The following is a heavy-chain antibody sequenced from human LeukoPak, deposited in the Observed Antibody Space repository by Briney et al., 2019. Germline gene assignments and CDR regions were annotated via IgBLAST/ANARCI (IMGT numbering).Heavy chain of an antibody. CDR2: IKGDESAR. CDR3: ARDVGGSLDY. CDR1: GFTFSTYW. D-gene: IGHD1-26*01. Sequence: AGSLRLSCEASGFTFSTYWMAWDRQAPGKGLEWVANIKGDESARHQADSVKGRFTISRDNAKKSVYLQMSSLRGEDTAVYYCARDVGGSLDYWGQGTLVTVSS. V-gene: IGHV3-7*01. J-gene: IGHJ4*02.